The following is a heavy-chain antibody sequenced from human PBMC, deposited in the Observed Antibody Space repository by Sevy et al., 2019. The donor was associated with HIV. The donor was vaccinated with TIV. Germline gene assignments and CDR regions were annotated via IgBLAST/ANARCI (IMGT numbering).Heavy chain of an antibody. Sequence: ASVKVSCKAFGGTFSSYAISWVRQAPGQGLEWMGGIIPIFGTANYAQKFQGRVTITADESTSTAYMELSSLRSEDTAVYYCARSFLSDIAVAGDYYYYGMDVWGQGTTVTVSS. J-gene: IGHJ6*02. CDR2: IIPIFGTA. CDR3: ARSFLSDIAVAGDYYYYGMDV. D-gene: IGHD6-19*01. V-gene: IGHV1-69*13. CDR1: GGTFSSYA.